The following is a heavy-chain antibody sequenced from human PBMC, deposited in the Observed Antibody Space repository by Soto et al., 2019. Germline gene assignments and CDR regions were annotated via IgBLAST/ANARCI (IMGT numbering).Heavy chain of an antibody. CDR3: ARQRIEAAFDAFDI. J-gene: IGHJ3*02. CDR1: GYSFTTYR. CDR2: IYPGDSET. Sequence: PGESLKISCKGSGYSFTTYRIGWIRQMPGKGLEWMGIIYPGDSETGYSPSFQGQVTISADKSNTTAYLQWSGLKASDTSMYYCARQRIEAAFDAFDIWGQGTMVT. D-gene: IGHD6-13*01. V-gene: IGHV5-51*01.